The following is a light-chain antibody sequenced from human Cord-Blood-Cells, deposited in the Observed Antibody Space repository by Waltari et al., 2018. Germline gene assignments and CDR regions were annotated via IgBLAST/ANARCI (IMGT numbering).Light chain of an antibody. CDR2: AAS. CDR1: QSISSY. J-gene: IGKJ2*01. CDR3: QQSYSTPYT. Sequence: DIQMTQSPSSLSASVGHRVTITCRSSQSISSYLNWYQQKPGKARKLLIYAASSLQSGVPSRFSGSGSGTDFTLTISSLQPEDFATYYCQQSYSTPYTFGQGTKLEIK. V-gene: IGKV1-39*01.